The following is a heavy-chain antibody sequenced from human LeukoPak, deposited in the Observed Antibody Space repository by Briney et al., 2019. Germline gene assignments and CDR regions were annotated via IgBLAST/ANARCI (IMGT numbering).Heavy chain of an antibody. Sequence: GGSLRLSCTASGFIFGEYAMSWVRQAPGRGVEWVGFIRRKAYGGTVEYAASVQDRFTISRDDSKSIVYLQMNSLKTEDTAVYSCTRVYYYDSSGEVYFDYWGQGTLVTVSS. CDR2: IRRKAYGGTV. CDR1: GFIFGEYA. D-gene: IGHD3-22*01. J-gene: IGHJ4*02. CDR3: TRVYYYDSSGEVYFDY. V-gene: IGHV3-49*04.